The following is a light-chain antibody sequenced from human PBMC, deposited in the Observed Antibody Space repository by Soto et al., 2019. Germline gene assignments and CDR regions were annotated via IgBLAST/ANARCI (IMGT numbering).Light chain of an antibody. V-gene: IGKV3-20*01. CDR3: HQQYRTSFT. J-gene: IGKJ3*01. CDR2: GAS. CDR1: QSVINNY. Sequence: IVGTNSTRTLPLSPGERATLSSRASQSVINNYLAWYQQKPGQAPRLLICGASNRAAGIPDRFMGGGSGTNFSLTICSLEPADFAAFYCHQQYRTSFTFGQGTKVDI.